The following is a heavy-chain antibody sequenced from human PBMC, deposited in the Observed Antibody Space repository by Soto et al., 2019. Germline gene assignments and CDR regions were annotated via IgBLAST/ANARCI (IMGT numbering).Heavy chain of an antibody. CDR2: IGTAGDT. Sequence: GGSLRLSCAASGFTFSSYDMHWVRQATGKGLEWVSAIGTAGDTYYPGSVKGRFTISRENAKNSLYLQMNSLRAEDTAVYYCARSRILTASTVPSDAFDIWGQGTMVTVSS. CDR1: GFTFSSYD. CDR3: ARSRILTASTVPSDAFDI. D-gene: IGHD3-9*01. J-gene: IGHJ3*02. V-gene: IGHV3-13*01.